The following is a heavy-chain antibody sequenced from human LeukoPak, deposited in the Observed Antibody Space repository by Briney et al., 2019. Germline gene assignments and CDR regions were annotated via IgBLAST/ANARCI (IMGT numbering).Heavy chain of an antibody. Sequence: GAAVTVPFTASGYTFTNYGISWVRQAPGQGVEWMGWISVYNGNTNYAQKLQGRVTMTTDTSTSTAYMELRSLTSDDTAVYYCARDHGFSGGSYFDTFDIWGRGTMVTVSS. CDR1: GYTFTNYG. CDR3: ARDHGFSGGSYFDTFDI. CDR2: ISVYNGNT. D-gene: IGHD1-26*01. J-gene: IGHJ3*02. V-gene: IGHV1-18*04.